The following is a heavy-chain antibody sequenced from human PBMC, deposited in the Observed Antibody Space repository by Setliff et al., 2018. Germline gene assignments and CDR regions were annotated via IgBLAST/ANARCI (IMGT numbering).Heavy chain of an antibody. Sequence: GSLRLSCAASGFTFRSYWMSWVRQAPGKGLEWVANIKKDGSIKYYLDSVRGRFTISRDNAENSLTQQMNSLRVEDTAVYYCSRDLQGSGDYVVDYWGQGTLVTVSS. V-gene: IGHV3-7*01. CDR2: IKKDGSIK. CDR1: GFTFRSYW. CDR3: SRDLQGSGDYVVDY. J-gene: IGHJ4*02. D-gene: IGHD4-17*01.